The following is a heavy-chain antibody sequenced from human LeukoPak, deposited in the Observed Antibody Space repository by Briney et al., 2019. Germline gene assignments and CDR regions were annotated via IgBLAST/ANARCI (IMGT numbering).Heavy chain of an antibody. J-gene: IGHJ4*02. D-gene: IGHD6-13*01. CDR1: GFTLSSYG. CDR2: ISYDGSNK. V-gene: IGHV3-30*18. CDR3: AKPGGAAAFY. Sequence: GGSLRLSCGASGFTLSSYGIYWVRQAPGKGLEWVAVISYDGSNKYYADSVKGRFTISRDNSKNTLYLQMNSLRAEDTAVYYCAKPGGAAAFYWGQGTLVTVSS.